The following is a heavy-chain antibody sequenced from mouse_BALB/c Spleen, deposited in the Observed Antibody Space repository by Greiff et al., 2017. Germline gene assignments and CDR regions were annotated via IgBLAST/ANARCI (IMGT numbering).Heavy chain of an antibody. CDR3: ARREGNYGGAMDY. CDR1: GFTFSSYT. D-gene: IGHD2-1*01. Sequence: EVNVVESGGGLVQPGGSLKLSCAASGFTFSSYTMSWVRQTPEKRLEWVAYISNGGGSTYYPDTVKGRFTISRDNAKNTLYLQMSSLKSEDTAMYYCARREGNYGGAMDYWGQGTSVTVSS. J-gene: IGHJ4*01. CDR2: ISNGGGST. V-gene: IGHV5-12-2*01.